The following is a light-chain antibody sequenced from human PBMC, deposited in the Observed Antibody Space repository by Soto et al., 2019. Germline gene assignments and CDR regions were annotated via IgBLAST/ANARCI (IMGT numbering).Light chain of an antibody. CDR3: SSYTSSSTLVG. V-gene: IGLV2-14*01. Sequence: QSALTQPASVSGSPGQSITISCTGTSSDVGGYNYVSWYQQHPGKAPKLMIYDVSNRPSGVSNRFSGSKSGNTASLTISGIQAEDEVDYYCSSYTSSSTLVGFGGGTKLTVL. CDR2: DVS. J-gene: IGLJ2*01. CDR1: SSDVGGYNY.